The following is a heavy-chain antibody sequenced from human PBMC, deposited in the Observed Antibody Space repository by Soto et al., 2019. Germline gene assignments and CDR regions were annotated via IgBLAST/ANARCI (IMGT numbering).Heavy chain of an antibody. Sequence: SQPLSLTCAISGDSVSSNSAAWNWIRQSPSRGLEWLGRTYYRSKWYNDNTVSVKSRITINPDTTKNQFSLQLNSVTPEDTAVYYCAREEMATTDAFDIWGQGTMVTVSS. CDR3: AREEMATTDAFDI. CDR1: GDSVSSNSAA. J-gene: IGHJ3*02. V-gene: IGHV6-1*01. CDR2: TYYRSKWYN. D-gene: IGHD5-12*01.